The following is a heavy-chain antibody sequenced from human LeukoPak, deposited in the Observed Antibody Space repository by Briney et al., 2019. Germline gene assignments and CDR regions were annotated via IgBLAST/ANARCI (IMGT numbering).Heavy chain of an antibody. Sequence: SETLSLTCTVSGGSISSYYWSWIRQPAGKGLEWIGRIYTSGSTNYNPSLKSRVTMSVDTSKNQFSLKLSSVTAADTAVYYCATDWVLVKWKVMDVWGKGTTVTVSS. CDR3: ATDWVLVKWKVMDV. D-gene: IGHD1-26*01. CDR2: IYTSGST. J-gene: IGHJ6*04. V-gene: IGHV4-4*07. CDR1: GGSISSYY.